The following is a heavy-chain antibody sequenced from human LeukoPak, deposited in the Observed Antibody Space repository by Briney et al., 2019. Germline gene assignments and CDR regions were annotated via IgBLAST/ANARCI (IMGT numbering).Heavy chain of an antibody. J-gene: IGHJ6*02. CDR2: ISYDGSNK. V-gene: IGHV3-30-3*01. CDR1: GFTFSSYA. Sequence: GGSLRLSCAASGFTFSSYAMHWVRQAPGKGLEWVAVISYDGSNKYYADSVKGRFTISRDNSKNTLYPQMNSLRAEDTAVYYCARAAPNRYYYGMDVWGQGTTVTVSS. CDR3: ARAAPNRYYYGMDV.